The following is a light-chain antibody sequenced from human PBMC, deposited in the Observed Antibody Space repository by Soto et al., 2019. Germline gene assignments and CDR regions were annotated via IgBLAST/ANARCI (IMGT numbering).Light chain of an antibody. CDR1: SSDVGGYPY. Sequence: QSALTQPASVSGSPGQSITISCTGTSSDVGGYPYVSWYQQHPGKAPKLMIYDVSYRPSGVSNRFSGSKSGNTASLTISGLQAEDEADYYCSSYTSSSTLVFGVGTKRTVL. J-gene: IGLJ3*02. CDR3: SSYTSSSTLV. V-gene: IGLV2-14*01. CDR2: DVS.